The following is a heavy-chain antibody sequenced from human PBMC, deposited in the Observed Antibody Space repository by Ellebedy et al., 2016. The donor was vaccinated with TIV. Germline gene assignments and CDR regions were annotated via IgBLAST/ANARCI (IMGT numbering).Heavy chain of an antibody. V-gene: IGHV1-46*01. J-gene: IGHJ4*02. CDR3: ARDFLAESHFDY. Sequence: ASVKVSXXASGYTFTSYYMHWVRQAPGQGLEWMGIINPSGGSTSYAQKFQGRVTMTRDTSTSTVYMELSSLRPEDTAVYYCARDFLAESHFDYWGQGTLVTVSS. CDR2: INPSGGST. CDR1: GYTFTSYY. D-gene: IGHD3-16*01.